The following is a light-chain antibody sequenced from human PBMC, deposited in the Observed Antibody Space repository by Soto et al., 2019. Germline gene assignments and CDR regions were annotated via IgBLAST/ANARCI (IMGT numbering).Light chain of an antibody. Sequence: DIQMTQSPSSLSASVGYRVTITCHSSHDISNYLNWYQQKPGKAPKLLIYDASSLESGVPSRFSGSGSGTEFTLTISSLQPDDFATYYCQQYNSYSWTFGQGTKVDIK. CDR3: QQYNSYSWT. V-gene: IGKV1-5*01. J-gene: IGKJ1*01. CDR1: HDISNY. CDR2: DAS.